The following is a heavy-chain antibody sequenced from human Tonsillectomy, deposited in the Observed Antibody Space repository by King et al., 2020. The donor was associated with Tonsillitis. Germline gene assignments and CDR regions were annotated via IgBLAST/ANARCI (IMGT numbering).Heavy chain of an antibody. CDR2: TYYRSKWYN. D-gene: IGHD2-2*01. Sequence: VQLQQSGPGLVKPSQTLSLTCAISGDSVSSNSAAWNWIRQSPSRGLEWLGRTYYRSKWYNDYAVSVKSRITINPDTSKNQLSLQLNSVTPEDTAVYYCASDEPLCSTTSCYSSYYYYGMDVWGQGTTVTVSS. CDR1: GDSVSSNSAA. CDR3: ASDEPLCSTTSCYSSYYYYGMDV. V-gene: IGHV6-1*01. J-gene: IGHJ6*02.